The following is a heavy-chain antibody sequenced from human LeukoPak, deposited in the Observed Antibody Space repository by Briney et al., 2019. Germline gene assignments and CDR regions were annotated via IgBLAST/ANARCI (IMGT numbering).Heavy chain of an antibody. Sequence: SETLSLTCTVSGGSISSYYWSWIRQPPGKGLEWIGYIYYSGSTNCNPSLKSRVTISVDTSKNQFSLKLSSVTAADTAVYYCARKEYQLLDWYFDLWGRGTLVTVSS. CDR2: IYYSGST. V-gene: IGHV4-59*08. D-gene: IGHD2-2*01. J-gene: IGHJ2*01. CDR3: ARKEYQLLDWYFDL. CDR1: GGSISSYY.